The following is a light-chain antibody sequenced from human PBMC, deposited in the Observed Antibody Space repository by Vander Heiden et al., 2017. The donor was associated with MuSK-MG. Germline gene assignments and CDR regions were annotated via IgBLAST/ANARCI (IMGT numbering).Light chain of an antibody. Sequence: DIVMTQSPDSLAVSLGERATINCKSSQSVLYSSNNKNYLTWYQQKPGQPPKLLIYWASTRESGVPDRFSGRGSGTDFTLTISSLQAEDVAVYYCHQDDSIPWTFGQGTKVEIK. CDR2: WAS. J-gene: IGKJ1*01. CDR1: QSVLYSSNNKNY. CDR3: HQDDSIPWT. V-gene: IGKV4-1*01.